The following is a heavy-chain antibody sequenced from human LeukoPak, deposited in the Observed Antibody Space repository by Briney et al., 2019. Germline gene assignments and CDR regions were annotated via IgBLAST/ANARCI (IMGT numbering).Heavy chain of an antibody. J-gene: IGHJ4*02. CDR3: ARDSNQEFRH. D-gene: IGHD3-10*01. CDR1: GYTFTSYG. Sequence: ASVRVSCKASGYTFTSYGISWVRQAPGQGLEWMGWISAYNGNTNYAQKLQGRVTMTTDTSASTVYMELRSLRSDDTAVYYCARDSNQEFRHWGQGTLVTVSS. V-gene: IGHV1-18*01. CDR2: ISAYNGNT.